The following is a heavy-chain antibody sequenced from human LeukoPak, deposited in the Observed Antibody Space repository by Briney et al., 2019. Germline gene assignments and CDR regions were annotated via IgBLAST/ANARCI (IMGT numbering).Heavy chain of an antibody. CDR1: GGSISSYY. CDR3: ARDSSSWSSGPYYYGMDV. Sequence: SETLCLTCTVSGGSISSYYWSWIRQPPGKGLEWIGNIYYSGSTNYNPSLKSRVTISVDTSKNQFSLKLSSVTAADTAVYYCARDSSSWSSGPYYYGMDVWGQGTTVTVSS. V-gene: IGHV4-59*12. J-gene: IGHJ6*02. D-gene: IGHD6-13*01. CDR2: IYYSGST.